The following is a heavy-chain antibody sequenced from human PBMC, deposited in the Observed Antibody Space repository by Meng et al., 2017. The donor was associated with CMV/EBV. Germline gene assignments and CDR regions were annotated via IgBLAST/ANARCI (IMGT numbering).Heavy chain of an antibody. V-gene: IGHV4-34*01. CDR3: ARAGYCSSTSCKPLYDWFDP. D-gene: IGHD2-2*01. CDR2: INHSGST. CDR1: GGSFSGYY. J-gene: IGHJ5*02. Sequence: SQTLSLTCAVYGGSFSGYYWSWIRQPPGKGLEWIEEINHSGSTNYNPSLKSRVTISVDTSKNQFSLKLSSVTAADTAVYYCARAGYCSSTSCKPLYDWFDPWGQGTLVTVSS.